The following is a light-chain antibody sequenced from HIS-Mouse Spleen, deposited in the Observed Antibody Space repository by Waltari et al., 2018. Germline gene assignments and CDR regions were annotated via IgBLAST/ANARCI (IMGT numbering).Light chain of an antibody. CDR2: DAS. V-gene: IGKV3-11*01. CDR3: QQRSNWPT. CDR1: QSVSSY. J-gene: IGKJ2*01. Sequence: EIVLTQSPATLSLSPGERATLSCRASQSVSSYLAWYQQKPGQAPRLLIYDASNSATGITARFSGSGSGTDFTLTISSLEPEYFAVYYCQQRSNWPTFGQGTKLEIK.